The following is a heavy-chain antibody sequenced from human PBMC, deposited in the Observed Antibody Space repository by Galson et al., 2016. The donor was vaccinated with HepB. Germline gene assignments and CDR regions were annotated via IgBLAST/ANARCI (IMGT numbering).Heavy chain of an antibody. D-gene: IGHD3-9*01. CDR2: IIPLFGTA. CDR1: GGTFSSYA. Sequence: PVKVSCKASGGTFSSYAISWVRQAPGQGLEWMGGIIPLFGTANYAQTFQGRVTITADESTSTAYLELSSLRSEDTAVYYCARYRREARYPDWLLWRFDPWGQGTLVTVSS. J-gene: IGHJ5*02. V-gene: IGHV1-69*13. CDR3: ARYRREARYPDWLLWRFDP.